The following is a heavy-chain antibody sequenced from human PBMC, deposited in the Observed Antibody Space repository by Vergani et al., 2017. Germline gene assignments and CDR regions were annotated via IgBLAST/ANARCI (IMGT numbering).Heavy chain of an antibody. J-gene: IGHJ3*02. D-gene: IGHD3/OR15-3a*01. CDR2: VFHSGSA. V-gene: IGHV4-38-2*02. Sequence: QVQLQESGPGLVKPSETLSLTCSVPGYSISRGYYWGWIRQPPGKGLEWIATVFHSGSAYYNPSLRRRVTISVETSKNQFSLRLTTLTAADTAVYYCARQFWVCQGVGAFETWGRGTEVSVSS. CDR3: ARQFWVCQGVGAFET. CDR1: GYSISRGYY.